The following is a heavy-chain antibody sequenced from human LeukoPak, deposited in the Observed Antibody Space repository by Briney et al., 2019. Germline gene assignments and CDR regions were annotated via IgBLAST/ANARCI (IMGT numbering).Heavy chain of an antibody. V-gene: IGHV4-38-2*02. Sequence: NASETLSLTCTVSGYSISSGYYWGWIRQPPGKGLEWIGSIYHSGSTYYNPSLKGRVTISVDTSKNQFSLKLSSVTAADTAVYYCARETGSSWYPANFDYWGQGTLVTVSS. CDR1: GYSISSGYY. CDR3: ARETGSSWYPANFDY. CDR2: IYHSGST. J-gene: IGHJ4*02. D-gene: IGHD6-13*01.